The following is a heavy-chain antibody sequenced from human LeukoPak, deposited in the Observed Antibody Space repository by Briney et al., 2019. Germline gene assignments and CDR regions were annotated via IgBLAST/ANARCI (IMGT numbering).Heavy chain of an antibody. CDR2: IYYSGST. CDR1: GGSISSYY. Sequence: SETLSLTCTVSGGSISSYYWSWIRQPPGKGLEWIGYIYYSGSTNYNPSLKSRVTISVDTSKNQFSLKLSSVTAADTAVYYCARRAAGRFDYWGQGTLVTVSS. CDR3: ARRAAGRFDY. D-gene: IGHD6-13*01. V-gene: IGHV4-59*01. J-gene: IGHJ4*02.